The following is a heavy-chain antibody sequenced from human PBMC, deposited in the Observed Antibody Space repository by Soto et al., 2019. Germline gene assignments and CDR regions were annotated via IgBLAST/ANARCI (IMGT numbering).Heavy chain of an antibody. Sequence: ASVKVSCKASGYTFTSYAMHWVRQAPGQRLEWMGWINAGNGNTKYSQKNQGRVTITRDTSASTAYMELSSLRSEDTAVYYCARAATMVRGVEFDYWGQGTLVTVSS. CDR1: GYTFTSYA. CDR2: INAGNGNT. J-gene: IGHJ4*02. D-gene: IGHD3-10*01. V-gene: IGHV1-3*01. CDR3: ARAATMVRGVEFDY.